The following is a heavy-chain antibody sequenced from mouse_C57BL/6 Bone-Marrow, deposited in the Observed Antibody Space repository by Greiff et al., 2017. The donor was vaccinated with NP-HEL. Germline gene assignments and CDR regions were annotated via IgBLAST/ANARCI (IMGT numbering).Heavy chain of an antibody. CDR3: ARRECGNYRAGFAY. CDR2: INPNNGGT. V-gene: IGHV1-26*01. Sequence: EVKLQQSGPELVKPGASVKISCKASGYTFTDYYMNWVKQSHGKSLEWIGDINPNNGGTSYNQKFKGKATLTVDKSSSTAYMELRSLTSVDSAVYYCARRECGNYRAGFAYWGQGTLVTVSA. CDR1: GYTFTDYY. D-gene: IGHD2-10*02. J-gene: IGHJ3*01.